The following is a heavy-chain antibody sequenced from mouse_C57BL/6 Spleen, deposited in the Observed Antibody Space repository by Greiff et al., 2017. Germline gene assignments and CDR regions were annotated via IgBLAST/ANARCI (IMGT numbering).Heavy chain of an antibody. Sequence: EVQVVESGGGLVQPGGSLKLSCAASGFTFSDYYMYWVRQTPEKRLEWVAYISNGGGSTYYPDTVKGRFTISRDNAKNTLYLQMSRLKSEDTAMYYCARRYYYGSFDYWGQGTTLTVSS. CDR3: ARRYYYGSFDY. CDR1: GFTFSDYY. J-gene: IGHJ2*01. D-gene: IGHD1-1*01. CDR2: ISNGGGST. V-gene: IGHV5-12*01.